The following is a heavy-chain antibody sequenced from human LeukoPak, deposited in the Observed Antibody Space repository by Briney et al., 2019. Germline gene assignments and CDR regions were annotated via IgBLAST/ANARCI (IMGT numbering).Heavy chain of an antibody. V-gene: IGHV3-64*01. J-gene: IGHJ4*02. CDR3: ARAHHRYRYGYVVDY. Sequence: WGSLRLSCSSSGVTFSSGAMHWVRQAPGKGLEYVSAISSNGGSTYYANSVKGRFTISRDNSKNTLYLQMGSMRAEDMAVYYCARAHHRYRYGYVVDYWGQATLVTVSS. CDR2: ISSNGGST. D-gene: IGHD5-18*01. CDR1: GVTFSSGA.